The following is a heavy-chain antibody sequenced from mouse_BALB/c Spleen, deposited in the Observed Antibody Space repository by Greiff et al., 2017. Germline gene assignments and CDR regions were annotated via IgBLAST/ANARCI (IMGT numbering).Heavy chain of an antibody. J-gene: IGHJ2*01. CDR2: ISNLAYSI. CDR1: GFTFSDYG. V-gene: IGHV5-15*02. CDR3: ARDYYGSSPHYFDY. D-gene: IGHD1-1*01. Sequence: EVQGVESGGGLVQPGGSRKLSCAASGFTFSDYGMAWVRQAPGKGPEWVAFISNLAYSIYYADTVTGRFTISRENAKNTLYLEMSSLRSEDTAMYYCARDYYGSSPHYFDYWGQGTTLTVSS.